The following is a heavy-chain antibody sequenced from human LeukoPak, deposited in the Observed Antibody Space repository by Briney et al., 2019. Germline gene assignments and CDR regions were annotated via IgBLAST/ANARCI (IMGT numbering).Heavy chain of an antibody. CDR1: GGSITRYY. CDR2: IFSNGST. J-gene: IGHJ6*02. D-gene: IGHD6-6*01. CDR3: ARDPLGYSSSSGYYYYGMDV. Sequence: PSETLSLTCTVSGGSITRYYWTWIRQPPGKGLEWIGYIFSNGSTNYNPSLKSRVAISVDTSKNQFSLKLSSVTAADTAVYYCARDPLGYSSSSGYYYYGMDVWGQGTTVTVSS. V-gene: IGHV4-59*01.